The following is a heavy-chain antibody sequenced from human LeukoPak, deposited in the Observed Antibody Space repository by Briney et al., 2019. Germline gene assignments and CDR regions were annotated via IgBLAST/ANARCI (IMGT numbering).Heavy chain of an antibody. CDR1: GYSFTRNG. Sequence: ASVKVSCKASGYSFTRNGFSWVRQAPGQGLEWMGWISAYNVNTNYAQKLQGRVTMTTDTSTSTAYMELRSLRSDDTAVYYCARDQGYFVHWGQGTLVTVSS. V-gene: IGHV1-18*01. CDR3: ARDQGYFVH. J-gene: IGHJ4*02. CDR2: ISAYNVNT.